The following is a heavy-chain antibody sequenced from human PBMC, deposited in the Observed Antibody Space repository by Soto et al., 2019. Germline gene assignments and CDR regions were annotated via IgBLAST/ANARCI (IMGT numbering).Heavy chain of an antibody. CDR1: GYTLTSYG. V-gene: IGHV1-3*01. CDR2: INPASGKT. J-gene: IGHJ4*01. Sequence: GASVKVSCKASGYTLTSYGISWGRQAPGQGLEWMGWINPASGKTKYSQKFQGRVTITRDTSASTAYMELSSLTSEDTALYYCARDLWLGESFRYYFDYWAQGTLVTVSS. CDR3: ARDLWLGESFRYYFDY. D-gene: IGHD3-10*01.